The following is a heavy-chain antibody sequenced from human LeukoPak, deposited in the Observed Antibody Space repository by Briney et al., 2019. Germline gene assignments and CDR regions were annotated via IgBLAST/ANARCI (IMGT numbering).Heavy chain of an antibody. D-gene: IGHD4-17*01. CDR1: GGSISSSSYY. J-gene: IGHJ4*02. CDR2: IYYSGST. V-gene: IGHV4-39*01. CDR3: ARRYGYYVDY. Sequence: SETLSLTCTVSGGSISSSSYYWGWIRQPRGKGREWIGSIYYSGSTYYNPSLKSRVTISVDTSKNQFSLKLSSVTAADTAVYYCARRYGYYVDYWGQGALVTVSS.